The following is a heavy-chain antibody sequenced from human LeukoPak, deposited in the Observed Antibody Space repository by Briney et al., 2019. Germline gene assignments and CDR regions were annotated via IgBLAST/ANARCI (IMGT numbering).Heavy chain of an antibody. Sequence: PSETLSLTCTDSGGCISSYYWSWIRQPPGKGLERIGYIYYSGSTNYNPSLKSRVTISVDTSKNQFSLKLSSVTAADTAVYYCARVVGGWFDPWGQGTLVTVSS. J-gene: IGHJ5*02. CDR1: GGCISSYY. CDR3: ARVVGGWFDP. D-gene: IGHD2-2*01. CDR2: IYYSGST. V-gene: IGHV4-59*01.